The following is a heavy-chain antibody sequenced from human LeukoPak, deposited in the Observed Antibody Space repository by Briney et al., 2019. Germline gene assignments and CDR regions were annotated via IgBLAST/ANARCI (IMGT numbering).Heavy chain of an antibody. CDR3: ARDVAYYYGSGNYKYYFDY. J-gene: IGHJ4*02. Sequence: PSETLSLTCTVSGGSISSYYWGWIRQPPGKGLEWIGSIYYSGSTYYNPSLKSRVTISVDTSKNQFSLKLSSVTAADSAVYYCARDVAYYYGSGNYKYYFDYWGQGTLVTVSS. CDR2: IYYSGST. D-gene: IGHD3-10*01. CDR1: GGSISSYY. V-gene: IGHV4-39*07.